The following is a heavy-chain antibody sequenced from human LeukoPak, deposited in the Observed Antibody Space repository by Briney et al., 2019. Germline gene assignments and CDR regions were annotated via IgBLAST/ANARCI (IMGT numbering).Heavy chain of an antibody. D-gene: IGHD4-17*01. CDR3: ARPLMTTVTSGAFDI. CDR2: IYHSGST. J-gene: IGHJ3*02. V-gene: IGHV4-4*02. Sequence: KSSETLSLTCAVSGGSISSSNWWSWVRPPPGKGLEWIGEIYHSGSTNYNPSLKSRVTISVDKSKNQFSLKLSSVTAADTAVYYCARPLMTTVTSGAFDIWGQRTMVTVSS. CDR1: GGSISSSNW.